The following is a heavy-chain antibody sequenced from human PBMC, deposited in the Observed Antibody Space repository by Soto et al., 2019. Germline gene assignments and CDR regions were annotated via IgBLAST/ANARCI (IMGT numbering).Heavy chain of an antibody. CDR3: VKDQGGYSGYVFDY. Sequence: ASVKVSCKASGYTFTSYAMHWVRQAPGQRLEWMGWVNAGNGNTKYSQKFQGRFTISRDNSKNTLYLQMSSLRAEDTAVYYCVKDQGGYSGYVFDYWGQGTLVTVSS. CDR2: VNAGNGNT. J-gene: IGHJ4*02. D-gene: IGHD5-12*01. CDR1: GYTFTSYA. V-gene: IGHV1-3*01.